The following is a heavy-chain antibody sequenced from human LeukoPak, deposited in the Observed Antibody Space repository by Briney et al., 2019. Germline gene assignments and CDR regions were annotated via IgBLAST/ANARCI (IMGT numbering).Heavy chain of an antibody. V-gene: IGHV3-20*04. J-gene: IGHJ6*03. CDR3: ARTFYDISTGYYPTGYMDV. D-gene: IGHD3-9*01. Sequence: GGSLRLSCAASGFTFDDYGMNWVRQAPGKGLEWVSGINSNGGSTGYADPVKGRFTISRDNAKNSLYLQMNSLRAEDTALYYCARTFYDISTGYYPTGYMDVWGKGTTVTVSS. CDR2: INSNGGST. CDR1: GFTFDDYG.